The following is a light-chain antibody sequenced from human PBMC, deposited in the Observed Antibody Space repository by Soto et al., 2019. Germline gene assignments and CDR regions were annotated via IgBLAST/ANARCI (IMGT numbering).Light chain of an antibody. CDR1: QSVSSSY. V-gene: IGKV3-20*01. J-gene: IGKJ5*01. CDR2: GAS. CDR3: QQYGRSPRT. Sequence: EIVLTQSPGTLSLSPGERATLSCRASQSVSSSYLAWYQQKPGQAPRLLIYGASSRATGIPDRFSGSGSGTGFTLAISRQEPEDFAVYYCQQYGRSPRTFGQGTRLEIK.